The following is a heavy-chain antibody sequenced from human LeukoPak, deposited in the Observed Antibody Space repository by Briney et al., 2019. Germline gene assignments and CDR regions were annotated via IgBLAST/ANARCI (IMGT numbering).Heavy chain of an antibody. D-gene: IGHD4-23*01. Sequence: GSSVKVSCKASGGTFSSYTISWVRQAPGQGLEWMGRIIPILGIANYAQKFQGRVTITTYKSTSTAYMELSSLRSEDTAAYYCARDPPAVVTPNYYYGMDVWGQGTTVTVSS. V-gene: IGHV1-69*04. J-gene: IGHJ6*02. CDR2: IIPILGIA. CDR1: GGTFSSYT. CDR3: ARDPPAVVTPNYYYGMDV.